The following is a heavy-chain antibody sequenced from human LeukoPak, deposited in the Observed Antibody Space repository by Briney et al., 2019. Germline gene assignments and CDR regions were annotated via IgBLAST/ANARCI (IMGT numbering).Heavy chain of an antibody. CDR1: GFTFGSYG. J-gene: IGHJ4*02. Sequence: GGSLRLSCAASGFTFGSYGLHWVRQAPGKGLEWVAFIRYDETNKYYADSVKGRFTMSRDSSKNTLYLQMNSLKTEDTAVYYCARGGVVATTIFDYWGQGILVIVSS. V-gene: IGHV3-30*02. CDR2: IRYDETNK. D-gene: IGHD5-12*01. CDR3: ARGGVVATTIFDY.